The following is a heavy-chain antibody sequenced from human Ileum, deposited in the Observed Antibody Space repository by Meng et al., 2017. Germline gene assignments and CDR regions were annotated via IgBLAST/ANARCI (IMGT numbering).Heavy chain of an antibody. CDR2: ISHRGNI. CDR1: GGSFRGNY. V-gene: IGHV4-34*01. D-gene: IGHD3-22*01. CDR3: AREIYDSSGYYVDY. Sequence: VQAQQGWGGLLMTSDTLSLPCALDGGSFRGNYWSWIRQPPGKGLEWIGEISHRGNINYNPSLKSRVSILLDTSKSQFSLRLTSVTAADTAVYYCAREIYDSSGYYVDYWGQGTLVTVSS. J-gene: IGHJ4*01.